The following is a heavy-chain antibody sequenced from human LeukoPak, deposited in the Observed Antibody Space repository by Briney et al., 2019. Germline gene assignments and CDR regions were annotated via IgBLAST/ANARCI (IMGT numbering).Heavy chain of an antibody. V-gene: IGHV4-59*12. CDR3: ARARSGKWGFDY. CDR2: VFYTGYT. J-gene: IGHJ4*02. CDR1: GGSINNYY. D-gene: IGHD1-26*01. Sequence: PSETLSLTCTVSGGSINNYYWSWVRQPPGKGLEWIGYVFYTGYTHYNPSLKSRVTISVDTSKNQFSLKLSSVTAADTAVYYCARARSGKWGFDYWGQGTLVTVSS.